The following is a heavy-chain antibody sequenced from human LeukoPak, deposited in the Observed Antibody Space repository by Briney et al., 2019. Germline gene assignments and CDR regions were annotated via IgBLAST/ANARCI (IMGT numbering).Heavy chain of an antibody. J-gene: IGHJ4*02. Sequence: PGGSLRLSCTVSGFTVSSNSMSWVRQAPGKGLEWVSFIYSDNTHYSDSVKGRFTISRDNSKNTLYLQMNSLRAEDTAVYYCAKDRTVTTRNFDYWGQGTLVTVSS. CDR1: GFTVSSNS. CDR2: IYSDNT. CDR3: AKDRTVTTRNFDY. V-gene: IGHV3-53*01. D-gene: IGHD4-17*01.